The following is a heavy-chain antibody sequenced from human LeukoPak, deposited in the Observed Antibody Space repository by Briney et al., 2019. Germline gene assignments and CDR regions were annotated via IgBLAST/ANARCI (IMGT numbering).Heavy chain of an antibody. CDR3: AKESPYGSGSRNYYFHY. CDR2: ISGSADRT. D-gene: IGHD3-10*01. Sequence: GGSLRLSCAASGFTFSSYTMSWVRQAPGKGLEWVSAISGSADRTYYADSVKGRFTISRDNSKNTLYLQMNSLRPEDTAIYYCAKESPYGSGSRNYYFHYWGQGTLVTVSS. CDR1: GFTFSSYT. J-gene: IGHJ4*02. V-gene: IGHV3-23*01.